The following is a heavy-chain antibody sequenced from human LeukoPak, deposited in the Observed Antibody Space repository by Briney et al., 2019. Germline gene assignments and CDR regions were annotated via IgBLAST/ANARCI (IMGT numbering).Heavy chain of an antibody. CDR3: ARSRGEEAGPPFDY. V-gene: IGHV1-18*01. Sequence: ASVKVSCKASGHTFTSYGISWVRQAPGQGLEWMGWISAYNGNTNYAQKLQGRVTMTTDTSTSTAYMDLRSLRSDDTAVYYCARSRGEEAGPPFDYWGGEPLVTVSS. CDR1: GHTFTSYG. D-gene: IGHD3-16*01. J-gene: IGHJ4*02. CDR2: ISAYNGNT.